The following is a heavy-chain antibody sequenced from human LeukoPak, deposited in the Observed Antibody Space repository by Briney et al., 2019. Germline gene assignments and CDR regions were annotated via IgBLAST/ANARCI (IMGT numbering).Heavy chain of an antibody. D-gene: IGHD2-2*02. Sequence: ASVKVSCKASGYTFTGYYMHWVRQAPGQGLEWMGWINPNSGGTNYAQKFQGRVTMTRNTSISTAYMELSSLRSEDTAVYYCARGVGYCSSTSCYTPNDYWGQGTLVTASS. V-gene: IGHV1-2*02. CDR3: ARGVGYCSSTSCYTPNDY. CDR1: GYTFTGYY. J-gene: IGHJ4*02. CDR2: INPNSGGT.